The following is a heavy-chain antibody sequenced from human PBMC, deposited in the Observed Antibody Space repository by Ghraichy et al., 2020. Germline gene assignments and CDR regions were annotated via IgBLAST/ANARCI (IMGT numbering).Heavy chain of an antibody. D-gene: IGHD3-10*01. J-gene: IGHJ4*02. CDR1: GFTFSSYA. V-gene: IGHV3-23*01. CDR2: ISGSGGST. CDR3: AKTKGWFGELLSGDYFDY. Sequence: GGSLRLSCAASGFTFSSYAMSWVRQAPGKGLEWVSAISGSGGSTYYADSVKGRFTISRDNSKNTLYLQMNSLRAEDTAVYYCAKTKGWFGELLSGDYFDYWGQGTLVTVSS.